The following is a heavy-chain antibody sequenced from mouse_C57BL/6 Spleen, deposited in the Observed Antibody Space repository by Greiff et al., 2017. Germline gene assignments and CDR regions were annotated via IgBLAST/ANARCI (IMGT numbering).Heavy chain of an antibody. CDR1: GYTFTEYT. Sequence: VQVVESGAELVKPGASVKLSCKASGYTFTEYTIHWVKQRSGQGLEWIGWFYPGSGSIKYNEKFKDKATLTADKSSSTVYMELSRLTSEDSAVYFCARGRTAQAQAWFAYWGQGTLVTVSA. V-gene: IGHV1-62-2*01. CDR2: FYPGSGSI. J-gene: IGHJ3*01. D-gene: IGHD3-2*02. CDR3: ARGRTAQAQAWFAY.